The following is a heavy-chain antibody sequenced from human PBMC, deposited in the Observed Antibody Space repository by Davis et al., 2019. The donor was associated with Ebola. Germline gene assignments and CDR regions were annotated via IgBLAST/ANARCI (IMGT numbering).Heavy chain of an antibody. J-gene: IGHJ5*02. CDR2: MNSDGSST. CDR1: GFSVRDYW. CDR3: ARERYNLLGKLFDP. D-gene: IGHD1-1*01. V-gene: IGHV3-74*01. Sequence: GESLKISCVASGFSVRDYWMHWVRQAPGKGLVWVSRMNSDGSSTSYADSVKGRFTISRDNAKSTLYLQMNSLRAEDTAVYYCARERYNLLGKLFDPWGQGTLVTVSS.